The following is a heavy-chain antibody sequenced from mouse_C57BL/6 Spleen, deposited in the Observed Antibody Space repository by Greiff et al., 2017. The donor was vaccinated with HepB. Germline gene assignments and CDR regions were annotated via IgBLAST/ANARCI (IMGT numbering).Heavy chain of an antibody. V-gene: IGHV1-15*01. J-gene: IGHJ4*01. D-gene: IGHD1-1*01. CDR3: THYGSSFYAMDY. CDR2: IDPETGGT. Sequence: VQLQQSGAELVRPGASVTLSCKASGYTFTDYEMHWVKQTPVHGLEWIGAIDPETGGTAYNQKFTGKAILTADKSSSTAYMELRSLTSEDSAVYYCTHYGSSFYAMDYWGQGTSVTVSS. CDR1: GYTFTDYE.